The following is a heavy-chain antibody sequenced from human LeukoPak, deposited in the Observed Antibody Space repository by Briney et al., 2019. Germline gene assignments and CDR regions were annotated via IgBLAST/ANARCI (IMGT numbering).Heavy chain of an antibody. J-gene: IGHJ3*02. CDR2: IYSGANT. D-gene: IGHD6-13*01. CDR1: GFTVSSNY. V-gene: IGHV3-53*01. Sequence: PGGSLRLSCAASGFTVSSNYMSWVRQAPGKGLEWVSVIYSGANTYHADSVKGRFTISRDNSKNTLYLQMNSLRAEDTAVYYCARDKGSSWSDALDIWGQGTMVTVSS. CDR3: ARDKGSSWSDALDI.